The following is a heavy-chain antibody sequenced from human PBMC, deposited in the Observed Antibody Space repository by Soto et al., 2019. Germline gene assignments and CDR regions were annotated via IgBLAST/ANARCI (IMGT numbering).Heavy chain of an antibody. CDR1: GFTFSSYG. D-gene: IGHD6-19*01. CDR3: ARDRVLAGIGEVDY. Sequence: PGGSLRLSCAASGFTFSSYGMHWVRQAPGKGLEWVAVIWYDGSNKYYVDPVKGRFTISRDNSKNTLYLQMNSLRAEDTAVYYCARDRVLAGIGEVDYWGQGTLVTVSS. J-gene: IGHJ4*02. CDR2: IWYDGSNK. V-gene: IGHV3-30*19.